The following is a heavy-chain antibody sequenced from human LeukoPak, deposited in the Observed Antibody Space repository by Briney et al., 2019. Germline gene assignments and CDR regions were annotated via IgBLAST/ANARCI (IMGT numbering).Heavy chain of an antibody. CDR1: RFTLSSNY. D-gene: IGHD1-26*01. J-gene: IGHJ3*02. Sequence: GGSLRLSCAASRFTLSSNYMTWVRQAAGKQLEGVSGIYSGGSTYYPDSMKGRCTISKDNSKNKLYLQMNRLRAEDTSVYYCARAIGDAFDIWGQGTMVTVSS. CDR3: ARAIGDAFDI. CDR2: IYSGGST. V-gene: IGHV3-53*01.